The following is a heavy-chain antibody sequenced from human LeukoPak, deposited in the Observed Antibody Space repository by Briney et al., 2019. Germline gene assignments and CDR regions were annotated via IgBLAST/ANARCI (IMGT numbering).Heavy chain of an antibody. CDR1: GGSISSYY. D-gene: IGHD3-3*01. Sequence: SETLSLTCTVSGGSISSYYWSWIRQPPGKGLEWIGYIYYSGSTNYNPSLKSRVTISVDTSKNQFSLKLSSVTAADTAVYYCAKAGGYDFWSGYLDVWGQGTTVTVSS. J-gene: IGHJ6*02. V-gene: IGHV4-59*01. CDR3: AKAGGYDFWSGYLDV. CDR2: IYYSGST.